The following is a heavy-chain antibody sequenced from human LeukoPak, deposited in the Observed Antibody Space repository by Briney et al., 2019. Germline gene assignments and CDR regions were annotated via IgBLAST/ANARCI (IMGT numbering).Heavy chain of an antibody. J-gene: IGHJ6*02. Sequence: SVKVSCKASRGTFSSYGVGWVRQAPGLEWMGRIIPIIGITDYAKKFQGRVTITADKSTNTAYMELTSLRFEDTAVYYCVLGGSRGGRMDVWGQGTTVTVSS. D-gene: IGHD3-16*01. V-gene: IGHV1-69*04. CDR3: VLGGSRGGRMDV. CDR2: IIPIIGIT. CDR1: RGTFSSYG.